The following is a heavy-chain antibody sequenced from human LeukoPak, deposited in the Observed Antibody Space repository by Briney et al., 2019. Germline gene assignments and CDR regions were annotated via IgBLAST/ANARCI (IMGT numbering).Heavy chain of an antibody. CDR2: ISGSGGST. D-gene: IGHD3-10*01. CDR3: AKGGVGSGKTFDS. Sequence: GGSLRLSCAASGFTFSSYAMSWVRQAPGKGLEWVSGISGSGGSTYYADSVKGRFTISRDNSKNTLYLQMNSLRAEGTAMYYCAKGGVGSGKTFDSWGQGTLVTVSS. J-gene: IGHJ4*02. V-gene: IGHV3-23*01. CDR1: GFTFSSYA.